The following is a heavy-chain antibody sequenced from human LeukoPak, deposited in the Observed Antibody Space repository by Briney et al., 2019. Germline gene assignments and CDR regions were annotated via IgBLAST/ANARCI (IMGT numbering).Heavy chain of an antibody. CDR1: GDSLSSVSYY. CDR2: IYYSGST. CDR3: ARARVTMIRGERVLDY. J-gene: IGHJ4*02. V-gene: IGHV4-61*01. Sequence: SETLSLTCTVSGDSLSSVSYYWRWLRQPPGTGLEWLGYIYYSGSTNYNLSFKSRVTMSINTSKNQFSLKLSSVTAADTAVYYCARARVTMIRGERVLDYWGQGTLVTVSS. D-gene: IGHD3-10*01.